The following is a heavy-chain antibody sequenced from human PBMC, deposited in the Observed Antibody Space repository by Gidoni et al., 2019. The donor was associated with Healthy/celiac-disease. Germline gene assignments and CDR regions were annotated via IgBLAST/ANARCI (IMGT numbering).Heavy chain of an antibody. CDR3: AKDGRDYYYYMDV. J-gene: IGHJ6*03. Sequence: QVQLVESGGGVVQPGGSLRLSCAASGFTFSSYGMHWVRQAPGKGLEWVAFIRYDGSNKYYADSVKGRFTISRDNSKNTLYLQMNSLRAEDTAVYYCAKDGRDYYYYMDVWGKGTTVTVSS. CDR2: IRYDGSNK. V-gene: IGHV3-30*02. CDR1: GFTFSSYG.